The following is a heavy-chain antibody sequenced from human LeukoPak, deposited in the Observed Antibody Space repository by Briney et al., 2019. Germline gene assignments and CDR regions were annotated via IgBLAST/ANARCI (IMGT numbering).Heavy chain of an antibody. CDR2: ISGSGGST. Sequence: GGSLRLSCAVSGFTFSSYAMSWVRQAPGKGLEWVSAISGSGGSTYYADSVKGRFTISRDNSKNTLYLQMNSLRAEDTAVYYCAKRNSDNYYYYMDVWGKGTTVTVSS. J-gene: IGHJ6*03. CDR3: AKRNSDNYYYYMDV. V-gene: IGHV3-23*01. CDR1: GFTFSSYA. D-gene: IGHD4-23*01.